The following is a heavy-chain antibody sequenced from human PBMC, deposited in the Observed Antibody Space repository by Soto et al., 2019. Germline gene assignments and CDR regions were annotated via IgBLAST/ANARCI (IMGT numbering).Heavy chain of an antibody. CDR2: INHSGTT. Sequence: QVQLQQWGAGLLKPSETLSLTCAVYGGSFSDYFWSWIRQSPGKGLEWIGEINHSGTTYYNPSLERRVTMSVDRSKKQFSLQLPSVTAAATAVYYCARVSRGYYDHWGQGTVVTVSS. V-gene: IGHV4-34*02. CDR1: GGSFSDYF. D-gene: IGHD1-26*01. J-gene: IGHJ4*02. CDR3: ARVSRGYYDH.